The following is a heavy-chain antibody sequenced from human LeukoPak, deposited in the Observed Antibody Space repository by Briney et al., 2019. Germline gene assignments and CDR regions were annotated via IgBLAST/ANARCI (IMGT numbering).Heavy chain of an antibody. CDR2: IYYSGST. V-gene: IGHV4-39*01. CDR1: GGSISSSSYY. Sequence: SETLSLTCTVSGGSISSSSYYWGWIRQPPGKGLEWIGSIYYSGSTYYNPSLKSRVTISVDTSKNQFSLKLSSVTAADTAVYYCASRPYYGSGISFDPWGQGTLVTVSS. D-gene: IGHD3-10*01. CDR3: ASRPYYGSGISFDP. J-gene: IGHJ5*02.